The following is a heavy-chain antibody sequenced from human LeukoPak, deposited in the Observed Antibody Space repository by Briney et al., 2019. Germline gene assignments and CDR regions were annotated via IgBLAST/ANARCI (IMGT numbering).Heavy chain of an antibody. CDR2: IGNNGGGI. J-gene: IGHJ4*02. D-gene: IGHD7-27*01. CDR1: EFTFSSYT. V-gene: IGHV3-23*01. CDR3: AIDPNWGTHS. Sequence: GGYLRLSCTASEFTFSSYTMYWVRHPPGKRLEWVSIIGNNGGGIHYADSVKGRFTISRDNFKNALYLQMNSLRVEDTAVYYCAIDPNWGTHSWGQGVLVTVSS.